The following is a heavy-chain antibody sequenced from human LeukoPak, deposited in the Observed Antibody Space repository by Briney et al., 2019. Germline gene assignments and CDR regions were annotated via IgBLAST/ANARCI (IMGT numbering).Heavy chain of an antibody. D-gene: IGHD3-16*02. V-gene: IGHV3-15*01. CDR3: AKISVGTLGGILVISD. Sequence: GGSLRLSCAASGFTFSNAWMSWVRQAPGKGLEWVGRIKSKTDGGTTDYAAPVKGRFTISRDDSKNTLYLQMNSLKTEDTAVYYCAKISVGTLGGILVISDWGQGNLVTVSS. CDR1: GFTFSNAW. J-gene: IGHJ4*02. CDR2: IKSKTDGGTT.